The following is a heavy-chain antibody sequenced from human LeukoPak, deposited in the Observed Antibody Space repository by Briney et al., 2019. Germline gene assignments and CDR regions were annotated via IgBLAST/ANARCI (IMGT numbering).Heavy chain of an antibody. CDR1: GGSISTTNYY. J-gene: IGHJ3*02. CDR2: VYYSGST. Sequence: PSETLSLTCTVSGGSISTTNYYWGWIRQSPGKGLEWFGCVYYSGSTYYNPSLKSRVTISVDTSQNQFSLQLTSVTAADTAVYYCARANYYDSSGYSRGAFDIWGQGTMVTVSS. V-gene: IGHV4-39*07. CDR3: ARANYYDSSGYSRGAFDI. D-gene: IGHD3-22*01.